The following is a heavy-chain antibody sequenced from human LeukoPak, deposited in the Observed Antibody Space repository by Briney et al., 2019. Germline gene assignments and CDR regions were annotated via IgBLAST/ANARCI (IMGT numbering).Heavy chain of an antibody. V-gene: IGHV3-20*04. D-gene: IGHD4-11*01. CDR2: INWDGGST. Sequence: GGSLRLSCAASGFTFDDFGMNWVRQAPGKGLEWVSGINWDGGSTFYADSVKGRFTISRDNAKNSLYLQMNSLRAEDTAFYYCARTPLMTTYLVDCWGQGTLVTVSS. J-gene: IGHJ4*02. CDR1: GFTFDDFG. CDR3: ARTPLMTTYLVDC.